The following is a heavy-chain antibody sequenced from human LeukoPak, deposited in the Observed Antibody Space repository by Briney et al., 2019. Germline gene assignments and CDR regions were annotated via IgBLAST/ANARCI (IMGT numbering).Heavy chain of an antibody. Sequence: GGSLRLSCAASGFTFSSYWMSWVRQAPGKGLEWVANIKQDGSDKYYVDSVKGRFTISRDNAKNTMYLQMNSLRAQDMAVYYCAREDVDIVVATSGPFDIWGQGTMVTVSS. CDR3: AREDVDIVVATSGPFDI. CDR2: IKQDGSDK. V-gene: IGHV3-7*01. D-gene: IGHD5-12*01. CDR1: GFTFSSYW. J-gene: IGHJ3*02.